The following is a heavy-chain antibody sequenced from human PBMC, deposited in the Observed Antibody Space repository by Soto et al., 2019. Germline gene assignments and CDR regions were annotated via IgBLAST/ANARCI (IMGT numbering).Heavy chain of an antibody. J-gene: IGHJ4*02. D-gene: IGHD2-15*01. Sequence: PGGYLRLSCVASGFSFSSYAMSWVRQAPGKGLEWVSVISGSDGSTYYADSVKGRFTVSRDNSKNTLYLQMNSLRTEDTAVYYCAKDREIAAWYEDYWGQGP. CDR1: GFSFSSYA. V-gene: IGHV3-23*01. CDR3: AKDREIAAWYEDY. CDR2: ISGSDGST.